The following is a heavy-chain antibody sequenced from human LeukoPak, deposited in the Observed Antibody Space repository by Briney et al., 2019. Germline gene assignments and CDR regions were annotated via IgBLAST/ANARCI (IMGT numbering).Heavy chain of an antibody. CDR2: IYYSGST. CDR3: ARGSSGWYYFDY. Sequence: SETLSLTCTVSGGSISSYYWSWIRQPPGKGLEWIGYIYYSGSTDYNPSLKSRVTISVDTSKNQFSLKLSSVTAADTAVYYCARGSSGWYYFDYWGQGTLVTVSS. J-gene: IGHJ4*02. CDR1: GGSISSYY. V-gene: IGHV4-59*01. D-gene: IGHD6-19*01.